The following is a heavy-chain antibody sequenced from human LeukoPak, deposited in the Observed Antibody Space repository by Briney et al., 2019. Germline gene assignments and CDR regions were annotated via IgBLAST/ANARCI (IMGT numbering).Heavy chain of an antibody. CDR2: INHSGRT. Sequence: SETLSLTCTVSGVSISSSSYYWSWIRQPPGKGLEWIGEINHSGRTNYNPSLKSRVTISVDTSKNQFSLELSSVTAADTAVYYCARTNKDCGGDCYSGDIAFDIWGQGTMVTVSS. D-gene: IGHD2-21*02. CDR1: GVSISSSSYY. CDR3: ARTNKDCGGDCYSGDIAFDI. J-gene: IGHJ3*02. V-gene: IGHV4-39*07.